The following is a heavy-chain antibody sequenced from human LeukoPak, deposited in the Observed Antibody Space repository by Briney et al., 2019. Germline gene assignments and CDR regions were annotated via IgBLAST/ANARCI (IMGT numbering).Heavy chain of an antibody. CDR3: ARVRDYYGSGYLYYYYGMDV. CDR2: ISAYIGNT. D-gene: IGHD3-10*01. J-gene: IGHJ6*02. Sequence: ASVKVSCKASVYTFTSYGISWVRHARGQGVEWMGWISAYIGNTNYAQKLQGSLTMTTDTSTSTAYMELRSLRSDDTAVYYCARVRDYYGSGYLYYYYGMDVWGQGTTVTVSS. CDR1: VYTFTSYG. V-gene: IGHV1-18*01.